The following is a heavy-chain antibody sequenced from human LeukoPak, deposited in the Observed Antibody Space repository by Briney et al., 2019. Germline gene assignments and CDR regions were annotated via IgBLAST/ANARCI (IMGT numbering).Heavy chain of an antibody. V-gene: IGHV4-39*07. D-gene: IGHD5-24*01. CDR1: GGSISSSSYY. Sequence: PSETLSLTCTVSGGSISSSSYYWGWIRQPPGKGLEWIGEINHSGSTNYNPSLKSRVTISVDTSKNQFSLKLSSVTAADTAVYYCASIFNGYNLGDYWGQGTLVTVSS. CDR3: ASIFNGYNLGDY. J-gene: IGHJ4*02. CDR2: INHSGST.